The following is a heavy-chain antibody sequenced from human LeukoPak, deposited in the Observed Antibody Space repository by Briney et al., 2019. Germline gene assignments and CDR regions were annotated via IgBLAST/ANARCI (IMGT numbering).Heavy chain of an antibody. CDR2: VSYDGSKK. D-gene: IGHD3-22*01. V-gene: IGHV3-30*18. CDR3: AKLGFDSSGSHSLVDY. J-gene: IGHJ4*02. CDR1: GFTFNSYG. Sequence: GGSLRLSCAASGFTFNSYGMHWVRQPPGKGLEWVGFVSYDGSKKFYADFVKGRFSISRVNSKNTLYVQMNSLGAEDTALYYCAKLGFDSSGSHSLVDYWGQGTPVTVSS.